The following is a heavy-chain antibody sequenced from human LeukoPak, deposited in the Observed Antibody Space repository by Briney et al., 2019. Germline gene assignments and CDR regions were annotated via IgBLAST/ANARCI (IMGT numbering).Heavy chain of an antibody. D-gene: IGHD1-26*01. CDR1: GFTFGYYG. V-gene: IGHV3-23*03. CDR2: FLNDGRI. CDR3: ASYRRAYDI. J-gene: IGHJ3*02. Sequence: GGSLRLSCAASGFTFGYYGMNWVRQAPGKGLEWVSDFLNDGRIYYADSVKGRFTISKDNSQNTVNLQMDNLRAEDAAIYYCASYRRAYDIWGQGTVVTVAS.